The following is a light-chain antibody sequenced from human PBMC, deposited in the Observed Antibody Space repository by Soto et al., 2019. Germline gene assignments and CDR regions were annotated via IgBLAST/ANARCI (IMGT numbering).Light chain of an antibody. Sequence: QSVLTQPASVSGSPGQSITISCTGTSSDVSGFNYVSWYQQHPGKAPKLMIYDVTNRPSGVSYRFSGSKSGNTASLTIFGLQAEDEADYYCNSYTSSSTYVFGTGTRSPS. CDR3: NSYTSSSTYV. CDR1: SSDVSGFNY. V-gene: IGLV2-14*03. J-gene: IGLJ1*01. CDR2: DVT.